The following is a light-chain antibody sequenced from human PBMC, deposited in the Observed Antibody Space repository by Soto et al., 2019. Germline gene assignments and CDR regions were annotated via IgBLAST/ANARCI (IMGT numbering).Light chain of an antibody. V-gene: IGKV3-20*01. Sequence: EIVLTQYPCTRSLSPGERATLSCRASQSVSSSYLAWYQQKPGQAPRLLIYGASSRANGIPDRFSGSGSGTDFTLTISRLEPEDFAVYYRQQYRSSIWTFGQGTKVDIK. CDR1: QSVSSSY. CDR2: GAS. J-gene: IGKJ1*01. CDR3: QQYRSSIWT.